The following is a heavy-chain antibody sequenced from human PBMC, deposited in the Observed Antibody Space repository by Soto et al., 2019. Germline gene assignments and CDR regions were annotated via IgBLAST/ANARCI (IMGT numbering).Heavy chain of an antibody. D-gene: IGHD3-22*01. CDR1: GYSFAGYW. V-gene: IGHV5-10-1*01. CDR3: ARQIYDSDTGPNFQYYFDS. Sequence: PGESLKISCKGSGYSFAGYWITWVRQKPGKGLEWMGRIDPSDSQTYYSPSFRGHVTISVTKSITTVFPQRSSLRASDTAMYYCARQIYDSDTGPNFQYYFDSWGQGTPVTVSS. CDR2: IDPSDSQT. J-gene: IGHJ4*02.